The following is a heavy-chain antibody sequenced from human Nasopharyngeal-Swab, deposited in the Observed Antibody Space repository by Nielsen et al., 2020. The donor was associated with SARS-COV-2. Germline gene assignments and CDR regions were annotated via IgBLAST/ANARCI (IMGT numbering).Heavy chain of an antibody. CDR3: ARAPVIATRPILWCDP. CDR2: IKEDGSET. Sequence: GESLKISCAASGFSVSTYWMTWVRQDPGRGLEWIANIKEDGSETYYVDSVKGRFTISRDNAKNSLYLQMNSLRGEDTAVYFCARAPVIATRPILWCDPRGRGTLVIVSS. J-gene: IGHJ5*02. V-gene: IGHV3-7*01. D-gene: IGHD2/OR15-2a*01. CDR1: GFSVSTYW.